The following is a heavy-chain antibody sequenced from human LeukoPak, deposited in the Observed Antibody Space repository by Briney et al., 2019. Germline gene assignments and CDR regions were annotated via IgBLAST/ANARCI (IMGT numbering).Heavy chain of an antibody. CDR3: ARDAIGAAGTGLPGF. CDR1: GGSISSDY. Sequence: SETLSLTCTVSGGSISSDYWGWIRQPPGKGLEWIGHIYYSGSTTYNPSLKSRVTISVDTSKNQFSLELSSVTAADTAVYYCARDAIGAAGTGLPGFWGQGTLVTVSS. V-gene: IGHV4-59*01. CDR2: IYYSGST. D-gene: IGHD6-13*01. J-gene: IGHJ4*02.